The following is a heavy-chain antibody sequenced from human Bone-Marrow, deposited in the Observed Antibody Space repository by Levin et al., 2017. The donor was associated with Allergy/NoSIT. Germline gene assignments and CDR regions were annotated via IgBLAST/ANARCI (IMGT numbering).Heavy chain of an antibody. CDR3: AKDPAYYYGSGSYGSYMDV. J-gene: IGHJ6*03. V-gene: IGHV3-30*18. CDR1: GFTFSSYG. Sequence: GGSLRLSCAASGFTFSSYGMHWVRQAPGKGLEWVAVISYDGSNKYYADSVKGRFTISRDNSKNTLYLQMNSLRAEDTAVYYCAKDPAYYYGSGSYGSYMDVWGKGTTVTVSS. CDR2: ISYDGSNK. D-gene: IGHD3-10*01.